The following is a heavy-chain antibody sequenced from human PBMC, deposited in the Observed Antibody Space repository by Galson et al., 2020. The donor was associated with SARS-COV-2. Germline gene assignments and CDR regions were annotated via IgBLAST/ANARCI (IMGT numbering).Heavy chain of an antibody. D-gene: IGHD3-9*01. V-gene: IGHV3-48*03. CDR2: TSSSGSSI. CDR1: GFSFSNYE. Sequence: GGSLRLSCAASGFSFSNYEMNWVRQAPGKGLEWISYTSSSGSSIYYADSVKGRFTVSRDNGKNSLYLQMNSLRAEDTAVYYCARGLRYFEWLSHYYFDYWGQGTLVTVSS. CDR3: ARGLRYFEWLSHYYFDY. J-gene: IGHJ4*02.